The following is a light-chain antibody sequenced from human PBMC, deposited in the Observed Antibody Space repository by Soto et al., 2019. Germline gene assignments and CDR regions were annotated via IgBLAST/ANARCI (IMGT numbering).Light chain of an antibody. CDR3: QHLDSYST. J-gene: IGKJ5*01. CDR2: AAS. Sequence: DIQLTQSPSFLSASVGDRVTITCRARQGISSYLAWYQQKPGKAPKLMIYAASTLQSGVPSRFSGSGSGTEFTLTLSSLQPEDFATYYCQHLDSYSTFGQGTRLAIK. V-gene: IGKV1-9*01. CDR1: QGISSY.